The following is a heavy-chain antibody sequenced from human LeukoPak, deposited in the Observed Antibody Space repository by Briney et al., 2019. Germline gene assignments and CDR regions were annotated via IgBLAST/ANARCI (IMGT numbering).Heavy chain of an antibody. V-gene: IGHV4-59*01. CDR3: ARGITILDY. J-gene: IGHJ4*02. CDR1: GGSISSYY. D-gene: IGHD3-3*01. CDR2: IYYSEST. Sequence: SETLSLTCTVSGGSISSYYWSWIQQPPGKGLEWIGYIYYSESTNYNPSLKSRVTISVDTSKNQFSLKLSSVPAADTDVYYCARGITILDYWGQGTLVTVSS.